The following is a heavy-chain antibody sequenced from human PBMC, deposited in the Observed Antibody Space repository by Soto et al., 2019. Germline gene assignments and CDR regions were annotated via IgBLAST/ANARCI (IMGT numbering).Heavy chain of an antibody. V-gene: IGHV1-18*01. CDR3: AKNGHPPYYYYGMDV. Sequence: ASVKVSCKASGYSFSTFGISWVRQAPGQGLEWMGWISGYNGDTNYAQKFQGRVTMTIDTSTTTAYLELRRLTYDDTAVYFCAKNGHPPYYYYGMDVWG. CDR1: GYSFSTFG. CDR2: ISGYNGDT. D-gene: IGHD2-8*01. J-gene: IGHJ6*02.